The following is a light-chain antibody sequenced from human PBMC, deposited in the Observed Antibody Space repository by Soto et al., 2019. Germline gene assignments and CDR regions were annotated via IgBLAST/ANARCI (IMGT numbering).Light chain of an antibody. CDR3: QQYGSSSFS. CDR2: DAS. Sequence: EIALTQSPGTLSLSPGDRATLSCRASQSVDSTYLAWYQQKPGQAPRLLIYDASSRATGIPDRFSGSGSGTDFTLTISRLEPEDFAVYYCQQYGSSSFSFGPGTKVDIK. J-gene: IGKJ3*01. V-gene: IGKV3-20*01. CDR1: QSVDSTY.